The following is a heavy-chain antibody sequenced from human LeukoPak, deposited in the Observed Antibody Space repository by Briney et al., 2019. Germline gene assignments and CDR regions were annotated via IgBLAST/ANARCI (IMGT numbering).Heavy chain of an antibody. D-gene: IGHD6-13*01. Sequence: PETLSLTCTVSGGSIHNYYWSWIRQPPGKGLEWIGYIYHSGSTNYNPSLKSRVTISIDTSRNQFSLKLSSVTPADTAVYYCARDRYSTSWYGAFDIWGQGTMVSVSS. CDR2: IYHSGST. CDR1: GGSIHNYY. V-gene: IGHV4-59*12. J-gene: IGHJ3*02. CDR3: ARDRYSTSWYGAFDI.